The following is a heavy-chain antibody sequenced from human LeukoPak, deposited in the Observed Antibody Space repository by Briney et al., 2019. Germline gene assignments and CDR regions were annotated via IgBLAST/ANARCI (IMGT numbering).Heavy chain of an antibody. J-gene: IGHJ4*02. D-gene: IGHD3-3*01. CDR3: ATDRGWRTSGYYLYYFEY. CDR2: ISGSGGST. Sequence: GGSLRLSCAASGFTFSSYAMSWVRQAPGKGLEWVSAISGSGGSTYYADSVKGRFTISRDNSKNTLYLQMNSLRAEDTTVYYCATDRGWRTSGYYLYYFEYWGQGTLVTYSS. CDR1: GFTFSSYA. V-gene: IGHV3-23*01.